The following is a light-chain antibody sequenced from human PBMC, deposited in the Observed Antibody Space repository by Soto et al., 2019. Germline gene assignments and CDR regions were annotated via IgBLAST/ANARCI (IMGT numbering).Light chain of an antibody. CDR2: GAS. V-gene: IGKV3-15*01. CDR1: QSVSPH. J-gene: IGKJ2*01. CDR3: QQYNNWPYT. Sequence: EIVMTQSPDTLPVSPGARATPSCRASQSVSPHLAWYQQTPGQAPRLLIYGASTRATGIPARFSGSGSGTEFTLTISSLQSEDFAVYHGQQYNNWPYTFGQGNKLEIK.